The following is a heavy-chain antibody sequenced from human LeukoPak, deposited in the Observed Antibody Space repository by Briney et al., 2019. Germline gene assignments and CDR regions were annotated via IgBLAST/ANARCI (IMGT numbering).Heavy chain of an antibody. J-gene: IGHJ3*02. CDR3: ARGPIDSSGYYGVFDAFDI. CDR2: IIPIFGTA. D-gene: IGHD3-22*01. CDR1: GGTFSSYA. Sequence: SVKVSCKASGGTFSSYAISWVRQAPGQGLEWMGGIIPIFGTADYAQKFQGRVTITTDESTSTAYMELSSLRSEDTAVYYCARGPIDSSGYYGVFDAFDIWGQGTMVTVSS. V-gene: IGHV1-69*05.